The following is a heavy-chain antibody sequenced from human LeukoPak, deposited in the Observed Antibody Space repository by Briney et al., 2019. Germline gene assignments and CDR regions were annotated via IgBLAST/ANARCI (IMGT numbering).Heavy chain of an antibody. CDR1: GFTFSSYW. J-gene: IGHJ6*03. D-gene: IGHD4-17*01. CDR3: ARVTVTTFSPTDYMDV. CDR2: IKQDGSEK. Sequence: GGSLRLSCAASGFTFSSYWMSWVRQAPGKGLEWVANIKQDGSEKYYVDSVKGRFTISRDNAKNSLYLQMNSLRAEDTAVYYCARVTVTTFSPTDYMDVWGKGTTVTISS. V-gene: IGHV3-7*01.